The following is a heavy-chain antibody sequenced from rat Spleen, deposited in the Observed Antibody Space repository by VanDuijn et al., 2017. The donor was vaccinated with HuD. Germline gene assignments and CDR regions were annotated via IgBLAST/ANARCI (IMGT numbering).Heavy chain of an antibody. CDR2: ISTGADNT. D-gene: IGHD1-11*01. J-gene: IGHJ3*01. CDR1: GFTFSNYD. Sequence: EVQLVESGGGLIQPGRSLKLSCAASGFTFSNYDMARVRPAPTKGLEWIASISTGADNTYYRDSVKGRFTVSRDDANNTHYLQMDSLRSEDTATYYCAIHGGLRNWFDSWGQGTLVTVSS. V-gene: IGHV5S13*01. CDR3: AIHGGLRNWFDS.